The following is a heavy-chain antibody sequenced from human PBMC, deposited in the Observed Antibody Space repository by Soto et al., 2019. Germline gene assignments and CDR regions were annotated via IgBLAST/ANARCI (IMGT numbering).Heavy chain of an antibody. CDR3: AGEPVSWPKAHTVDI. Sequence: QVQLQESGPGLVKPSETLSLTCTVSGGSISSYYWTWIRQPPGERLEWIGYVSYSGATNYNPSLKSRVSISVGTSKDQFSLKLTSVTAADTAVYYCAGEPVSWPKAHTVDIWGQGTMVTVSS. J-gene: IGHJ3*02. CDR1: GGSISSYY. CDR2: VSYSGAT. D-gene: IGHD2-2*01. V-gene: IGHV4-59*01.